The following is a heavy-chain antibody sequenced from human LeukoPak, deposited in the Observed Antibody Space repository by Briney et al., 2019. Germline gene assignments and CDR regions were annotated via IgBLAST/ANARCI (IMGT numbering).Heavy chain of an antibody. CDR1: GYTFTSYA. J-gene: IGHJ6*02. V-gene: IGHV1-3*01. CDR2: INAGNGNT. D-gene: IGHD2-2*01. Sequence: ASVNVSCKASGYTFTSYAMHWVRQAPGQRLEWMGWINAGNGNTKYSQKFQGRVTITRDTSASTAYVELSSLRSEDTAVYYCARVKIDVLSIPPYSMDVWGQGTTVTVSS. CDR3: ARVKIDVLSIPPYSMDV.